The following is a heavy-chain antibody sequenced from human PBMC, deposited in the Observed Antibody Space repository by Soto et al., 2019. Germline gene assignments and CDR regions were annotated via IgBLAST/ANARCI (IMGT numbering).Heavy chain of an antibody. D-gene: IGHD5-12*01. CDR1: GYIFAHYW. Sequence: PGEALKISCKAYGYIFAHYWIGWVRQTPGKGLEWMGIIFPGDSETRYSPSFHGQVTISVDKSDNTASLQWTALQASDTGLYYCASHISGGYDAEFYEGDAWGQGATV. J-gene: IGHJ6*01. CDR3: ASHISGGYDAEFYEGDA. CDR2: IFPGDSET. V-gene: IGHV5-51*01.